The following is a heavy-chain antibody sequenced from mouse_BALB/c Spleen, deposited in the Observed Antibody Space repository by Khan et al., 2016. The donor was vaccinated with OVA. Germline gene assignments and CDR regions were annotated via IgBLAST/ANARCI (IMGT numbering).Heavy chain of an antibody. CDR1: GFTFSDYS. Sequence: EVELVESGGGLVKPGGSLKLSCAASGFTFSDYSFYWFRQTPEKGLGGLAPISDGGSSTYFPDSGKGGFPISGDNAKNNLYLQRSSLKSEETAMYYCARAGYGGFAYWGQGTLVTVSA. CDR2: ISDGGSST. D-gene: IGHD1-1*02. J-gene: IGHJ3*01. V-gene: IGHV5-4*02. CDR3: ARAGYGGFAY.